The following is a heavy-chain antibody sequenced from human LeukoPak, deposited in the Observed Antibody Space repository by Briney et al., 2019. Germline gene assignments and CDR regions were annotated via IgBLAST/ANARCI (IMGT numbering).Heavy chain of an antibody. Sequence: SVKVSCKASGGTFSSYAISWVRQAPGQGLEWMGGIIPIFGTANYAQKFQGRVTITADKSTSTAYMGLSSLRSEDTAVYYCARGIARYDILTGPPADWGQGTLVAVSS. CDR3: ARGIARYDILTGPPAD. J-gene: IGHJ4*02. CDR2: IIPIFGTA. CDR1: GGTFSSYA. V-gene: IGHV1-69*06. D-gene: IGHD3-9*01.